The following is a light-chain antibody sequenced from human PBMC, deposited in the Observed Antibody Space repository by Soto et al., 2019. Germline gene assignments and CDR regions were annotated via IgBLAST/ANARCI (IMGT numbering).Light chain of an antibody. J-gene: IGKJ2*01. CDR2: GAS. CDR3: QQYDSSPVT. CDR1: QSVSSSY. V-gene: IGKV3-20*01. Sequence: ENVLTQSPGSLSLSPGERATLSCRASQSVSSSYLTWYQQKPGQAPRLLIYGASSRATDIPDRFSGSGSGTDFTLTISILEPEDFAVYYCQQYDSSPVTFGQGTKLEIK.